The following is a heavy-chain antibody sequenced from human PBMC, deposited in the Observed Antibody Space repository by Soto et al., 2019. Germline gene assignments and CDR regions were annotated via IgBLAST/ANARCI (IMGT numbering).Heavy chain of an antibody. Sequence: PGGSLRLSCAASGFPFSSYAMSLVRQSPGKGLEWVSSISGSGGSTYYADSVKGRFTISRDNSKNTLYLQMNSLRAEETAVYYSAKDSSGSASQCLNWLDPSAQGTLMTF. V-gene: IGHV3-23*01. CDR2: ISGSGGST. J-gene: IGHJ5*02. CDR3: AKDSSGSASQCLNWLDP. D-gene: IGHD3-10*01. CDR1: GFPFSSYA.